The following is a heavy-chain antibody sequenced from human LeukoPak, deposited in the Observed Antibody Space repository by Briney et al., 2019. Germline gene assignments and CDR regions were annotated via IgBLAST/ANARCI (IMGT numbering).Heavy chain of an antibody. D-gene: IGHD5-18*01. CDR1: GFTFSSYA. Sequence: PGGSLRLSCAASGFTFSSYAMSWVRQAPGKGLEWVSAISGSGGSTYYADSVKGRFTVSRDNSKNTLYLQMNSLRAEDTAVYYCAKDGGYSYGYYYYYGMDVWGQGTTVTVSS. J-gene: IGHJ6*02. CDR2: ISGSGGST. V-gene: IGHV3-23*01. CDR3: AKDGGYSYGYYYYYGMDV.